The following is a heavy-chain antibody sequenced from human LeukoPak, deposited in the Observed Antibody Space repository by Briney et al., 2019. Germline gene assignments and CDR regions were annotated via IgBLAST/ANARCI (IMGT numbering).Heavy chain of an antibody. CDR3: AREKFYYDSSGYSNAFDI. Sequence: GASVKVSCKASGYTFTGYYMPWVGQPPGQGLGWLGLINPSGGSTSYAQKFQGRVTMTRDTSTSTVYMELSSLRSEDTAVYYCAREKFYYDSSGYSNAFDIWGQGTMVTVSS. CDR2: INPSGGST. CDR1: GYTFTGYY. V-gene: IGHV1-46*01. D-gene: IGHD3-22*01. J-gene: IGHJ3*02.